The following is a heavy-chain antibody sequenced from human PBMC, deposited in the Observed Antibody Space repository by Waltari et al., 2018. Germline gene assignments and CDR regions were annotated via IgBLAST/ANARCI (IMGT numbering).Heavy chain of an antibody. CDR2: ITPMLDTS. J-gene: IGHJ4*02. CDR1: GDTFSSYT. V-gene: IGHV1-69*08. Sequence: QVQLVQSGAEVKKPGSSVQVSCKASGDTFSSYTITWVRPAPGQGLEWMGRITPMLDTSIYARKFQGRVTITADKSTNTACMELSGLRSDDTAVYYCARGVYHGSGDWGQGTLVTVSS. D-gene: IGHD3-10*01. CDR3: ARGVYHGSGD.